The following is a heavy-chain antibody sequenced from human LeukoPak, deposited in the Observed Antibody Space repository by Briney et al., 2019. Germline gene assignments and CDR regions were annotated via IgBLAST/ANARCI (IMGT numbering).Heavy chain of an antibody. D-gene: IGHD3-16*01. V-gene: IGHV6-1*01. CDR1: GDSVSSNSVA. Sequence: SQTLSLTCAISGDSVSSNSVAWNWIRQSPSRGLEWLGRTYYESKWYNDYAVSVERRITINPDTFKNQFSLQLNSMTPEDTAVYYCARWGHSSHVFDVWGQGTVVTVSS. CDR3: ARWGHSSHVFDV. J-gene: IGHJ3*01. CDR2: TYYESKWYN.